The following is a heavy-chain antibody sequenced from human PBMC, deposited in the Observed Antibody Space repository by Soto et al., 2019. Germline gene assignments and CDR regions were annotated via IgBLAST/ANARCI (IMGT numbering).Heavy chain of an antibody. CDR3: ARDQNGSPRFDS. D-gene: IGHD1-26*01. Sequence: QVHLQESGPGLVKPSETLSLTCTVSGASIRNYYWSWIRQPPGKGLEWIGFSYYSASTNYNPSLNSRVTMSVDTSKNQFSLKLTSVTAADTAVYYFARDQNGSPRFDSWGQGILGTVSS. CDR1: GASIRNYY. V-gene: IGHV4-59*01. J-gene: IGHJ4*02. CDR2: SYYSAST.